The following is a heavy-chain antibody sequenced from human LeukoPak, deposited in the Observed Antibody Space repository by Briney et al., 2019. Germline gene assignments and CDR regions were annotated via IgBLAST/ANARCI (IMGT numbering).Heavy chain of an antibody. Sequence: SETLSLTCTVSGGSISSGGYYWSWIRQPPGTGLEWIGYIYHSGSTYYNPSLKSRVTISVDRSKNQFSLKLSSVTAADTAVYYCARGRPDCSSTSCPPYYYYYMDVWGKGTTVTVSS. CDR3: ARGRPDCSSTSCPPYYYYYMDV. V-gene: IGHV4-30-2*01. D-gene: IGHD2-2*01. CDR2: IYHSGST. CDR1: GGSISSGGYY. J-gene: IGHJ6*03.